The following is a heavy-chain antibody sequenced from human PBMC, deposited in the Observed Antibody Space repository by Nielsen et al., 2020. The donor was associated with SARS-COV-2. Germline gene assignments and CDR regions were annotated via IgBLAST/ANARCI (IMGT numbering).Heavy chain of an antibody. J-gene: IGHJ3*02. D-gene: IGHD3-10*01. CDR3: ARDSYYYGSGVPDAFDI. CDR1: GGSISSSSYY. Sequence: SETLSLTCTVSGGSISSSSYYWGWIRQPPGKGLEWIGSIYYSGSTYYNPSLKSRVTISVDTSKNQFSLKLSSVTAADTAVYYCARDSYYYGSGVPDAFDIWGQGTMVTVSS. V-gene: IGHV4-39*07. CDR2: IYYSGST.